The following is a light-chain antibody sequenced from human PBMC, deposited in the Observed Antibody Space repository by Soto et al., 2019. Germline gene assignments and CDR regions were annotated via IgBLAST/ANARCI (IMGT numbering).Light chain of an antibody. CDR3: QQYGNSPIT. CDR2: GTS. Sequence: EVVMTQSPATLSVSPGERVTLSCRASQSVSNKLVWYQRKPGQAPRLLIYGTSSRATGIPDRFSGSGSGTDFTLTISRLEPEDFAVYYCQQYGNSPITFGQGTRLEIK. V-gene: IGKV3-20*01. CDR1: QSVSNK. J-gene: IGKJ5*01.